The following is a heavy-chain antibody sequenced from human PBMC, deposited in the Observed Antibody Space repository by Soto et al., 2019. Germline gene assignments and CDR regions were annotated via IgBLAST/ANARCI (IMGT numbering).Heavy chain of an antibody. CDR1: GYAFTGYY. J-gene: IGHJ4*02. V-gene: IGHV1-2*02. CDR2: INSNSGAT. Sequence: ASVKGSFKASGYAFTGYYLHWVRQAPEQGLEWMGWINSNSGATKYAQKFQGRVTMTRDTSISTAFMELSRLRSDDTAVYYCVRSAGYSGSYYFDYWGQGTPVTVSS. CDR3: VRSAGYSGSYYFDY. D-gene: IGHD6-13*01.